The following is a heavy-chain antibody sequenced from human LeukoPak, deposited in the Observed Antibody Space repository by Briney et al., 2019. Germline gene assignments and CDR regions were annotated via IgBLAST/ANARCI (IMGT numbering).Heavy chain of an antibody. Sequence: GESLKISCAASGFTFNDYAMHWVRQAPGKGLEWVSLISGDGGSTYYADSVKGRFTISRDNSKNSLYLQMNSLRTEDTALYYCAKLYGTGPYYYYYMDVWGKGTTVTVSS. CDR1: GFTFNDYA. V-gene: IGHV3-43*02. J-gene: IGHJ6*03. D-gene: IGHD4-17*01. CDR2: ISGDGGST. CDR3: AKLYGTGPYYYYYMDV.